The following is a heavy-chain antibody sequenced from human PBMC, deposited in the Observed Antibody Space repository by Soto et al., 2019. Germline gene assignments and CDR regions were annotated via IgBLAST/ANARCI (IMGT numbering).Heavy chain of an antibody. CDR3: AREGVGPPVFDY. V-gene: IGHV4-4*02. Sequence: QVQLQESGPGLVKPSGTLSLTCTVSGGSISSSNWWSWVRQPPGKGLEWIGEIYHSGSTNYNPSLQSRGTISVDKSTDQFSLERSSVTGADTAVYYCAREGVGPPVFDYWGQGTLVTVSS. CDR2: IYHSGST. CDR1: GGSISSSNW. D-gene: IGHD1-26*01. J-gene: IGHJ4*02.